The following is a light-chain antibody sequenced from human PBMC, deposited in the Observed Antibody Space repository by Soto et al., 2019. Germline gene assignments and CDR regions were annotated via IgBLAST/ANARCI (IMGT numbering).Light chain of an antibody. CDR2: DVS. Sequence: QSVLTQPASVSGSPGHSITISCTGTSSDVGGYNHVSWYQQHPGRAPKLMIYDVSNRPSGASNRFSGSKSGSTASLTISGLQAEDEADYYCSSFTSSSTWVFGGGTKVTVL. J-gene: IGLJ3*02. CDR1: SSDVGGYNH. CDR3: SSFTSSSTWV. V-gene: IGLV2-14*01.